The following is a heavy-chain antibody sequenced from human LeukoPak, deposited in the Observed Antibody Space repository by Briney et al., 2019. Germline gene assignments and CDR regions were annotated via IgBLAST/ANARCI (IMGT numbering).Heavy chain of an antibody. CDR1: GGSISSYY. J-gene: IGHJ4*02. CDR2: IYYSGST. CDR3: ARGWGYFDY. D-gene: IGHD3-16*01. Sequence: SETLSLTCTVSGGSISSYYWSWIRQPPGKGLEWIGDIYYSGSTNYSPSLKSRVTISVDTPKNQFSLKLSSVTAADTAVYYCARGWGYFDYWGQGTLVTVSS. V-gene: IGHV4-59*01.